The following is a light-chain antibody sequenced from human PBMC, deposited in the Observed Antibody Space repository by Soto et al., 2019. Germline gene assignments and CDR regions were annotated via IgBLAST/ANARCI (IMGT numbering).Light chain of an antibody. J-gene: IGKJ1*01. CDR1: QSISDY. Sequence: DIRMTQSPSSLSASVGDRVTITCRASQSISDYLNWYQQKPGKAPKLLIYAASSLQSGVPSRFSGSGSGTDFTLTISSLQPEDFAAYYCQQSFNTPRTFGQGTKVEIK. CDR2: AAS. CDR3: QQSFNTPRT. V-gene: IGKV1-39*01.